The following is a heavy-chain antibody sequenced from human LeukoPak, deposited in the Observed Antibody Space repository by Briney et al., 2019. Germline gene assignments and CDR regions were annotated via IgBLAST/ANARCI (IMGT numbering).Heavy chain of an antibody. Sequence: GASLKISSKGSACSFSTYWIGWVRQMPGKGLEWMGIIYADDSDTRYSPSFQGKVTISADKSISTASLQWSSLKASDTAMYYCTRLIGGDSRDYWGQGTLVTVSS. D-gene: IGHD4-17*01. CDR3: TRLIGGDSRDY. J-gene: IGHJ4*02. CDR1: ACSFSTYW. V-gene: IGHV5-51*01. CDR2: IYADDSDT.